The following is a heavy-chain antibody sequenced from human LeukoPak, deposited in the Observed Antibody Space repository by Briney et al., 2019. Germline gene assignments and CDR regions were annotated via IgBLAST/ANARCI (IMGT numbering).Heavy chain of an antibody. CDR2: IIPILGIA. J-gene: IGHJ5*02. CDR1: GGTFSSYT. CDR3: ARDIVVVPAATLLGSYNWFDP. D-gene: IGHD2-2*01. Sequence: ASVKVSCKASGGTFSSYTISWVRQASGQGVEWMGRIIPILGIANYAQKFQGRVTITADKSTSTAYMELSSLRSEDTAVYYCARDIVVVPAATLLGSYNWFDPWGQGTLVTVSS. V-gene: IGHV1-69*04.